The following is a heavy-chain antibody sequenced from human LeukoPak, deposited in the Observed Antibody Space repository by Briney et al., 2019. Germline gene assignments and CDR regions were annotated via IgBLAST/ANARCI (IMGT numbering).Heavy chain of an antibody. V-gene: IGHV4-34*01. Sequence: SETLSLTCAVYGGSFSGYYWSWLRQPPGKGLEWIGEINHSGSSNYNPSLKSRVTISVDTSKTQFSLKLSSVTAADTAVYYCARGVRKQQLVRRYFEYWGQGTLVTVSS. J-gene: IGHJ4*02. CDR2: INHSGSS. CDR3: ARGVRKQQLVRRYFEY. D-gene: IGHD6-13*01. CDR1: GGSFSGYY.